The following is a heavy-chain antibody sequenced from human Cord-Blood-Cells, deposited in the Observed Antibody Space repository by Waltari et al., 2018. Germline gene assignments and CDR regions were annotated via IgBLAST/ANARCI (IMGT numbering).Heavy chain of an antibody. D-gene: IGHD2-15*01. Sequence: QVQLVQSGAEVKKPGASVQVPCKASGYTFTGYYLHWVRQAPGQGLEWMGWLNPNSGGTNYAQKFQGRVTMTRDRSISTAYMELSRLRSDDTAVYYCARDQAIYSRDAFDIWGQGTMVTVSS. CDR2: LNPNSGGT. CDR1: GYTFTGYY. J-gene: IGHJ3*02. V-gene: IGHV1-2*02. CDR3: ARDQAIYSRDAFDI.